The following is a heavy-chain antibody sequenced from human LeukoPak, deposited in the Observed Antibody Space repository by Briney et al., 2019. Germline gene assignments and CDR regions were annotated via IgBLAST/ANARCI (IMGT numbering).Heavy chain of an antibody. CDR1: GFTFSAYA. CDR2: ISGSGGGT. Sequence: PGGSLRVSCAASGFTFSAYAMSWVRQAPGKGLEWVSGISGSGGGTYYADSVKGRFTISRDNPNNTVYLQMNGLRAEDTAVYYCAKDLSPVDYRHDYWGQGTLVTVSS. CDR3: AKDLSPVDYRHDY. D-gene: IGHD4-11*01. J-gene: IGHJ4*02. V-gene: IGHV3-23*01.